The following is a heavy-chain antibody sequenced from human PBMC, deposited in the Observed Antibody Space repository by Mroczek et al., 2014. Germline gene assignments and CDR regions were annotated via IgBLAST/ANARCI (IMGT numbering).Heavy chain of an antibody. CDR2: ISYDGSNK. Sequence: VQLLETGGGVVQPGRSLRLSCAASGFTFSSYGMHWVRQAPGKGLEWVAVISYDGSNKYYADSVKGRFTISRDNSKNTLYLQMNSLRAEDTAVYYCAKGDGVVVVAATLHYWGQGTLVTVSS. D-gene: IGHD2-15*01. J-gene: IGHJ4*02. V-gene: IGHV3-30*18. CDR1: GFTFSSYG. CDR3: AKGDGVVVVAATLHY.